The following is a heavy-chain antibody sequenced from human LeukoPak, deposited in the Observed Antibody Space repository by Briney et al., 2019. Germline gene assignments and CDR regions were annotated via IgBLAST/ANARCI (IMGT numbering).Heavy chain of an antibody. CDR3: ARDYSRGSSGWY. Sequence: GGSLRLSCAASGFTFSSYSMNWVRQAPGKGLEWVSSISSSSSYIYYADSVKGRFTISRDNAKNSLYMQMNSLRAEDTAVYYCARDYSRGSSGWYWGQGTLVTVSS. V-gene: IGHV3-21*01. J-gene: IGHJ4*02. D-gene: IGHD6-19*01. CDR2: ISSSSSYI. CDR1: GFTFSSYS.